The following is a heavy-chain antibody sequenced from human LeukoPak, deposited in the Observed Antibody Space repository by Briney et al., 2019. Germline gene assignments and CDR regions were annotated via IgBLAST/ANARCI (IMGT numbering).Heavy chain of an antibody. D-gene: IGHD6-13*01. J-gene: IGHJ3*02. V-gene: IGHV1-69*05. CDR2: IFPIFRTA. CDR1: GGTFSSYA. Sequence: ASVKVSCKASGGTFSSYAINWVRQAPGQGLEWMGRIFPIFRTANYAQKFQGRVTVTKDESTSTDYMELSSLRPEDTAMYYCARDRGERDSTWSLPAHGFDIWGQGTMVTVSS. CDR3: ARDRGERDSTWSLPAHGFDI.